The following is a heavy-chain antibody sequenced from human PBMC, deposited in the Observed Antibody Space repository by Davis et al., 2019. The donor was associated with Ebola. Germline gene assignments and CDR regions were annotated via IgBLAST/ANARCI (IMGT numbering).Heavy chain of an antibody. V-gene: IGHV4-34*01. CDR1: GGSFSGYY. J-gene: IGHJ3*02. Sequence: MPSETLSLTCAVYGGSFSGYYWSWIRQPPGKGLEWIGEINHSGSTNYNPSLKSRVTISVDTSKNQFSLKLSSVTAADTAVYYCARITMTRGAFDIWGQGTMVTVSS. CDR2: INHSGST. D-gene: IGHD3-22*01. CDR3: ARITMTRGAFDI.